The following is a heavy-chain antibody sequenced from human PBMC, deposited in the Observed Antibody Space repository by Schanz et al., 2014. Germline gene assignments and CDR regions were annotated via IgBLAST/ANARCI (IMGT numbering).Heavy chain of an antibody. Sequence: QVQVVQSGGGLVEPGGSLRLSCAASGFSFSDYYMSWIRQAPGKGLEWISFINTGSNYINYADSVKGRFTISRDNTKNSLFLQLNSLRADDTAVYYCARNRGSGGQNWYFDLWGRGTLVTVSS. CDR1: GFSFSDYY. D-gene: IGHD1-26*01. CDR2: INTGSNYI. J-gene: IGHJ2*01. V-gene: IGHV3-11*05. CDR3: ARNRGSGGQNWYFDL.